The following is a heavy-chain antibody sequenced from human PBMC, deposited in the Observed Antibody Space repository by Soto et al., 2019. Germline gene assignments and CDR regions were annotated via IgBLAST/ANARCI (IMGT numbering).Heavy chain of an antibody. V-gene: IGHV1-18*01. CDR2: ISAYNGNT. CDR1: GYTLTSKG. CDR3: ARVLVGATTGAFDI. D-gene: IGHD1-26*01. J-gene: IGHJ3*02. Sequence: GASVKASWKASGYTLTSKGISSLRQAPGQGLEWMGWISAYNGNTNYAQKLQGRVTMTTDTSTSTAYMELRSLRSDDTAVYYCARVLVGATTGAFDIWGQGTMVTVSS.